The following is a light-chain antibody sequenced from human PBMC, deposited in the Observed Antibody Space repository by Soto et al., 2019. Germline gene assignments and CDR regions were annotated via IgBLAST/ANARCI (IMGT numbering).Light chain of an antibody. CDR2: WAS. CDR3: QQYVDVPFT. Sequence: DIVMTQSPDSLAVSLGERATMNCKCSRSVLYKSNNKNHLAWYQQKPGQPPQLIIYWASTRESAVPERVSGSGSGTDFTLTISGEEAEVVACYWCQQYVDVPFTFGGGTKVEI. J-gene: IGKJ4*01. CDR1: RSVLYKSNNKNH. V-gene: IGKV4-1*01.